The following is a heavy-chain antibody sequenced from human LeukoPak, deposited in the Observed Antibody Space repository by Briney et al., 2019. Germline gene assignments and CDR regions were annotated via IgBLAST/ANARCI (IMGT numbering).Heavy chain of an antibody. V-gene: IGHV1-8*01. D-gene: IGHD3-9*01. CDR1: GYTFTSYD. J-gene: IGHJ5*02. CDR2: MNPNSGNT. CDR3: ARGQYYDILTGYLSHNWFDP. Sequence: ASVKVSCKASGYTFTSYDINWVRQATGQGLEWMGWMNPNSGNTGYAQKFQGRVTMTRNTSISTAYMELSRLRSEDTAVYYCARGQYYDILTGYLSHNWFDPWGQGTLVTVSS.